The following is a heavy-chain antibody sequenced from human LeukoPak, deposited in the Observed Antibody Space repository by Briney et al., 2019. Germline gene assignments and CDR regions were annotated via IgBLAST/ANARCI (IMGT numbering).Heavy chain of an antibody. CDR3: ASSSWYGGFDY. V-gene: IGHV3-53*01. CDR1: GFTVSNNH. J-gene: IGHJ4*02. CDR2: IHSADTT. D-gene: IGHD6-13*01. Sequence: GSLRLSCAASGFTVSNNHMNWVRQAPGKGLEWVSVIHSADTTYYADSVKGRFTISRDNSKNTLYLQMNSLRAEDTAVYYCASSSWYGGFDYWGQGTLVTVSS.